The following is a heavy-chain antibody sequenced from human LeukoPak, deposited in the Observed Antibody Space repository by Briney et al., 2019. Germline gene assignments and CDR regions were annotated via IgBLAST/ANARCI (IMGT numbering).Heavy chain of an antibody. V-gene: IGHV4-4*07. CDR1: GGSISSYY. Sequence: SETLSLTCTVSGGSISSYYWSWIRQPAGKGLEWIGRIYTSGSTNYNPSLKSRVTMSVDTSKNQFSLKLSSVTAADTAVYYCASGAFSSGRATYYYYGMDVWGQGTTVTVSS. D-gene: IGHD3-3*02. CDR2: IYTSGST. J-gene: IGHJ6*02. CDR3: ASGAFSSGRATYYYYGMDV.